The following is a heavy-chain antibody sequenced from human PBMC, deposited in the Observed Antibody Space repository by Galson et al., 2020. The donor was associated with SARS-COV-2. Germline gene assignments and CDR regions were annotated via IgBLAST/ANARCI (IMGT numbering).Heavy chain of an antibody. CDR1: GFSFNIYA. V-gene: IGHV3-23*01. Sequence: GESLKISCAASGFSFNIYAMNWVRQAPGKGLEWVSVISGSGGSTYYADSVKGRFTISTDNSKNMLYLQMNSLRAEDTAVYYCVKDYLPYYDDSSGYRGLNAFDIWGQGTKVTVSS. CDR3: VKDYLPYYDDSSGYRGLNAFDI. J-gene: IGHJ3*02. D-gene: IGHD3-22*01. CDR2: ISGSGGST.